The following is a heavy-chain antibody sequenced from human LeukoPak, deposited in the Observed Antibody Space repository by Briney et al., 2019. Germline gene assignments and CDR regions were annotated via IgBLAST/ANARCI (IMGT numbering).Heavy chain of an antibody. J-gene: IGHJ4*02. Sequence: PSETLSLTCAVSGASISSSNWWSWVRQPPGKGLEWIGEIYHSGSTNYNPSLKSRVTISVDKSKNQFSLKLSSVTAADTAVYYCAITMVRGPRNPYYFDYWGQGTLVTVSS. CDR2: IYHSGST. D-gene: IGHD3-10*01. V-gene: IGHV4-4*02. CDR3: AITMVRGPRNPYYFDY. CDR1: GASISSSNW.